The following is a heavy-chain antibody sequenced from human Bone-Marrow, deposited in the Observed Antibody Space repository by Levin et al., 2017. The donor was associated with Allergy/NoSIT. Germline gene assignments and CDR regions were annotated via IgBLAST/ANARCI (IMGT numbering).Heavy chain of an antibody. CDR3: ARDKEDCSGGSCYPYAFDI. CDR2: IWYDGSNK. V-gene: IGHV3-33*01. CDR1: GFTFSSYG. D-gene: IGHD2-15*01. J-gene: IGHJ3*02. Sequence: LSLTCAASGFTFSSYGMHWVRQAPGKGLEWVAVIWYDGSNKYYADSVKGRFTISRDNSKNTLYLQMNSLRAEDTAVYYCARDKEDCSGGSCYPYAFDIWGQGTMVTVSS.